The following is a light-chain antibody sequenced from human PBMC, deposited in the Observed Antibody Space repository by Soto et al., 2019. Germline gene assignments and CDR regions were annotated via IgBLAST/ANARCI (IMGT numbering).Light chain of an antibody. CDR3: GTWDSSLRGGV. J-gene: IGLJ2*01. CDR2: DNS. V-gene: IGLV1-51*01. Sequence: QSVLTQVPSVSAAPGQKVTITCSGSNSNIGTNDVSWYQQLPGTAPKLLIYDNSKRPAGISDRFSGSKSGTSVTLGMTGLQTGDEAEYYCGTWDSSLRGGVFGGGTKLTVL. CDR1: NSNIGTND.